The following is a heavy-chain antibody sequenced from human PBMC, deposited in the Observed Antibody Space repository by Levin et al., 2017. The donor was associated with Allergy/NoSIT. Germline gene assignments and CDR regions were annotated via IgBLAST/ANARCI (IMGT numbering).Heavy chain of an antibody. CDR2: IYYSGST. D-gene: IGHD2-2*02. V-gene: IGHV4-31*03. CDR3: ARELGYCSSTSCYTGGWFDP. J-gene: IGHJ5*02. Sequence: SQTLSLTCTVSCGSIGSSAGYYWSWIRQHPGKGLEWIGHIYYSGSTYYNPSLRSRVTISVDRSKNQFSLKLRSATAADTAVYHCARELGYCSSTSCYTGGWFDPWGQGTLVTVSS. CDR1: CGSIGSSAGYY.